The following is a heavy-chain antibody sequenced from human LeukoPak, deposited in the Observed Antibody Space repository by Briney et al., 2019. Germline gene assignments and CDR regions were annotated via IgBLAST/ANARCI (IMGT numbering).Heavy chain of an antibody. J-gene: IGHJ6*02. V-gene: IGHV3-30*03. CDR2: VSADGRTQ. Sequence: GGSLRLSCAASGFTFRTYSIHWVRQAPGKGLEWVTVVSADGRTQLYSDSVKGRFTVSRDNSPNTLHLQMNSLRAEDTAVYYCARGRGWYHGMDVWGQGTTVTVSS. CDR3: ARGRGWYHGMDV. CDR1: GFTFRTYS. D-gene: IGHD6-19*01.